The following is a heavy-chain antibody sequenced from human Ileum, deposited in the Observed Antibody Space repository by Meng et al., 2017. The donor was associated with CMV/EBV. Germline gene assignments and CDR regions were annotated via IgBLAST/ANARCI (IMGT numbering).Heavy chain of an antibody. V-gene: IGHV4-38-2*02. Sequence: GSLRLSCTVSGYSISSGYYWGWIRQPPGKGLEWIGSIYHSGSTYYNPSLKSRVTISVDTSKNQFSLKLSSVTAADTAVYYCARAGIVLMVYAADAFDIWGQGTMVTVSS. D-gene: IGHD2-8*01. CDR2: IYHSGST. CDR1: GYSISSGYY. CDR3: ARAGIVLMVYAADAFDI. J-gene: IGHJ3*02.